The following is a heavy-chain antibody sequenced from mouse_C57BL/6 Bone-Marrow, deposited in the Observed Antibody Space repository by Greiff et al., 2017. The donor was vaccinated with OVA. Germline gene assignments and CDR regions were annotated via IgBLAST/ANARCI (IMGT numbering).Heavy chain of an antibody. CDR3: TTRPYDYDVWFAY. V-gene: IGHV14-1*01. CDR1: GFNIKDYY. CDR2: IDPEDGDT. D-gene: IGHD2-4*01. J-gene: IGHJ3*01. Sequence: VQLQQSGAELVRPGASVKLSCTASGFNIKDYYMHWVKQRPEQGLEWIGRIDPEDGDTEYAPKFQGKATMTADTSSNTAYLQLSSLTSEDTAVYYCTTRPYDYDVWFAYWGQGTLVTVSA.